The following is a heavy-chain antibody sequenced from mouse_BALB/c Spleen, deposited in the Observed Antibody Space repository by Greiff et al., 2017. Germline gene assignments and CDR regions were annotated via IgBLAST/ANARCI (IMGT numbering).Heavy chain of an antibody. CDR1: GYTFTDYN. D-gene: IGHD3-1*01. J-gene: IGHJ3*01. V-gene: IGHV1S29*02. CDR2: IYPYNGGT. CDR3: ARSGTGLFAY. Sequence: EVQLQQSGPELVKPGASVKISCKASGYTFTDYNMHWVKQSHGKSLEWIGSIYPYNGGTGYNQKFKSKATLTVDNSSSTAYMELRSLTSEDSAVYYWARSGTGLFAYWGQGTLVTVSA.